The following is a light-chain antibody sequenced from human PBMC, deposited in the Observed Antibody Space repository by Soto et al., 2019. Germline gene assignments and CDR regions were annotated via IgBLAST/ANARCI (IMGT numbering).Light chain of an antibody. CDR1: SSDIGGYNY. CDR3: SSYTSSSTLYV. V-gene: IGLV2-14*01. J-gene: IGLJ7*01. CDR2: EVS. Sequence: QSALTQPASVSGSPGQSITISCAGTSSDIGGYNYVSWYQQHPGKAPKVMIYEVSNRPSGVSNRFSGSKSGNTASLTISGLQADDEADYYCSSYTSSSTLYVFGSGTQLTVL.